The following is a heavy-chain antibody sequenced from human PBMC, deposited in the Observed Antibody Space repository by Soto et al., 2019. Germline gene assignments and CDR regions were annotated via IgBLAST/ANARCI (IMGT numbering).Heavy chain of an antibody. D-gene: IGHD3-10*01. CDR2: INGGSRNT. Sequence: ASVKVSCKSSGFTFTSYAIHWLRQAPGQRPQWMGWINGGSRNTKYSQDFQGRVTFTRDTCATTAYLELSSLRSEDTAVYYCARVPPWGNSAGDYYIQHYDSWGQGTPVTVSS. CDR1: GFTFTSYA. V-gene: IGHV1-3*01. CDR3: ARVPPWGNSAGDYYIQHYDS. J-gene: IGHJ4*02.